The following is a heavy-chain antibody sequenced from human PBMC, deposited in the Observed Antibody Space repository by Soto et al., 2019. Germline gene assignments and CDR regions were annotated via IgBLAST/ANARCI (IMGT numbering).Heavy chain of an antibody. CDR2: IIPMYGPA. V-gene: IGHV1-69*01. CDR1: GGTFSSYA. J-gene: IGHJ5*02. Sequence: QVPLVQSGAEVKKPGSSVTVSCKASGGTFSSYAIHWVRQAPGQGLEWMGGIIPMYGPAKYAQRFQGRVTITADESTTTVYMELTSLTSQVTAVYYCARVTSMVQGVIDNWFDPWGHGTLVTVYS. D-gene: IGHD3-10*01. CDR3: ARVTSMVQGVIDNWFDP.